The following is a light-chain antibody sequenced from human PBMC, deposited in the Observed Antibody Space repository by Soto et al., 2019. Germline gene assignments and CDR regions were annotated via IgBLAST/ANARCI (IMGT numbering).Light chain of an antibody. Sequence: EIVLTQSPGTLSLSPGETASLSCLASQSVIGDFLAWYQQKSGQPPRLLIYDASRRATGIPARFSGGGSGTAFTLTISRVEPEDSAVYFCQQTFHSPRTFGQGTRLEIK. CDR2: DAS. J-gene: IGKJ2*01. CDR1: QSVIGDF. V-gene: IGKV3-20*01. CDR3: QQTFHSPRT.